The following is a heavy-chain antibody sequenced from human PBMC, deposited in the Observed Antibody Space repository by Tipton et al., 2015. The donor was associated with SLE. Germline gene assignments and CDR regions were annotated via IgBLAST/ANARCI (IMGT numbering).Heavy chain of an antibody. CDR3: ARAPYCGADCHPDGFDI. CDR1: GFNFSSYS. J-gene: IGHJ3*02. Sequence: LRLSCTASGFNFSSYSMNWIRQAPGKGLEWLGEINHGGGTNYNPSLKSRVTIFIDTSKNHFSLNLNSVTAADTAVYYCARAPYCGADCHPDGFDIWGQGTMVTVSS. D-gene: IGHD2-21*02. CDR2: INHGGGT. V-gene: IGHV4-34*01.